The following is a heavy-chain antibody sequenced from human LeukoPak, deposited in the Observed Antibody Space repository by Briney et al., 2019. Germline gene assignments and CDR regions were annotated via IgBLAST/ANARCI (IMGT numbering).Heavy chain of an antibody. D-gene: IGHD3-9*01. V-gene: IGHV3-23*01. CDR2: ISAGGGNT. Sequence: GGSLRLSCAASGLTFSSYTMSWVRQAPGKGLEWVSAISAGGGNTYYADSVKGRFTISRDNSKNTLYLQMNSLRAEDTALYYCAKPYSGTILTGWFDPWGQGTLVTVSS. J-gene: IGHJ5*02. CDR3: AKPYSGTILTGWFDP. CDR1: GLTFSSYT.